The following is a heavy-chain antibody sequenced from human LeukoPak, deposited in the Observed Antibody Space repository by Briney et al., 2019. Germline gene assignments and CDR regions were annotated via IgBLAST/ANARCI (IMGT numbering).Heavy chain of an antibody. CDR1: EFTFSSYG. CDR2: ISYDGSNK. J-gene: IGHJ4*02. V-gene: IGHV3-30*18. CDR3: AKDWERWLQFMGDY. D-gene: IGHD5-24*01. Sequence: GGSLRLSCAASEFTFSSYGMHWVRQAPGKGLEWVAVISYDGSNKYYADSVKGRFTISRDNSKNTLYLQMNSLRAEDTAVYYCAKDWERWLQFMGDYWGQGTLVTVSS.